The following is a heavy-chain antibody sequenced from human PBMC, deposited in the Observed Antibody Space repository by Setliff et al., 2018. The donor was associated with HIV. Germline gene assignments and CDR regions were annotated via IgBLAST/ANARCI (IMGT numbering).Heavy chain of an antibody. Sequence: PSETLSLTCTVSGGSVSSVNYYWSWIRQPPGKGLEWIGYIHYTGSTTYNPSLKSRVTISVDTSKNQFSLELSSVTAADTAVYYCASEAWTSYRSSSGYYYYYMDVWGKGTTVTVSS. CDR3: ASEAWTSYRSSSGYYYYYMDV. D-gene: IGHD6-6*01. J-gene: IGHJ6*03. V-gene: IGHV4-61*01. CDR1: GGSVSSVNYY. CDR2: IHYTGST.